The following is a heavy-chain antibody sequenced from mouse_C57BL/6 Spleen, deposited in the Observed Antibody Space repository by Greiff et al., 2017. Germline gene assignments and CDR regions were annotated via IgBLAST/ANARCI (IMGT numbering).Heavy chain of an antibody. CDR2: IYPNSGST. CDR3: ASSGAFDY. J-gene: IGHJ2*01. CDR1: GYPFTSYW. D-gene: IGHD4-1*01. V-gene: IGHV1-64*01. Sequence: VQLKQPGAELVKPGASVKLSCKASGYPFTSYWMHWVKQRPGQGLEWIGRIYPNSGSTNYNKKFKSKATLTVDKSSSTAYMQLSRLTSEDSAVYYCASSGAFDYWGKGTTLTVSS.